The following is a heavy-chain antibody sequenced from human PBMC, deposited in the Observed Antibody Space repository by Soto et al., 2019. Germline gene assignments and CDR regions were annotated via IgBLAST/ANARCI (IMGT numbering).Heavy chain of an antibody. J-gene: IGHJ4*02. CDR2: INGGYGKT. V-gene: IGHV3-23*01. CDR3: AKDVRPDGYWDFDF. D-gene: IGHD5-12*01. Sequence: GGSLRLSCAASGFTFRTYTMSWVRQAPGKGLEWISGINGGYGKTYYADSVEGRFSISRDNSKNTLYLQMNSLRVEDTAIYYCAKDVRPDGYWDFDFWGQGT. CDR1: GFTFRTYT.